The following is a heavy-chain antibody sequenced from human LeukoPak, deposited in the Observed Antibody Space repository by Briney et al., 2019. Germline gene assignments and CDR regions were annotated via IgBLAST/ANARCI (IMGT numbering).Heavy chain of an antibody. V-gene: IGHV3-23*01. Sequence: GGSLRLSCAASVFALTSYAMSWVPQAPGQGLEWVSSISISGVSTYYADSVKGRFTISRDNSENTLHLQMNSLRVEDTAIYFCARCMVLRQGWFNWFDPWGQGTLVTVSS. CDR2: ISISGVST. CDR1: VFALTSYA. CDR3: ARCMVLRQGWFNWFDP. J-gene: IGHJ5*02. D-gene: IGHD2-8*01.